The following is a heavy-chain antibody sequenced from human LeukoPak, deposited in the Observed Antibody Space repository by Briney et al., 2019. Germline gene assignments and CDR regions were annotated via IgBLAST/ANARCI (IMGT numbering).Heavy chain of an antibody. D-gene: IGHD6-13*01. J-gene: IGHJ4*02. Sequence: SETLSLTCAVYGGSFSGYYWSWIRQPPGKGLEWIGEINHSGSTNYNPSLKSRVTISVDTSKNQFSLKLSSVTAADTAVYYRARGRYSSSWTDYWGQGTLVTVSS. CDR1: GGSFSGYY. CDR3: ARGRYSSSWTDY. CDR2: INHSGST. V-gene: IGHV4-34*01.